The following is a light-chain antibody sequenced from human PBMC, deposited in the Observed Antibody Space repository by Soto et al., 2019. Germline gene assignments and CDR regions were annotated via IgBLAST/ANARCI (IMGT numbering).Light chain of an antibody. V-gene: IGKV1-12*01. CDR3: QQGNSCPLT. J-gene: IGKJ4*01. CDR2: AAS. Sequence: DIQMTQSPSSVSASVGDRVTISCRASQNIGSRLAWYQQKPGKAPHLLIYAASVLQSGVPSRFGGSGYGTDFTLTISSLQPEDFATYYCQQGNSCPLTFGGGTKVEIK. CDR1: QNIGSR.